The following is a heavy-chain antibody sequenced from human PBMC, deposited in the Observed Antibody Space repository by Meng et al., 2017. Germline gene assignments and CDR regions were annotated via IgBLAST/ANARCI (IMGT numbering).Heavy chain of an antibody. CDR2: IFTSGST. D-gene: IGHD4-17*01. CDR1: GDSMSNYY. CDR3: ASLVPRTVTTDVSDY. V-gene: IGHV4-4*07. Sequence: VELQEWGPGLVKPSETLSLTCRVSGDSMSNYYWSWIRQPAGKGLEWIGRIFTSGSTNYNPSLKSRVTVSVDTSKNQFSLQLNSVTAADTAVYYCASLVPRTVTTDVSDYWGQGTLVTVSS. J-gene: IGHJ4*02.